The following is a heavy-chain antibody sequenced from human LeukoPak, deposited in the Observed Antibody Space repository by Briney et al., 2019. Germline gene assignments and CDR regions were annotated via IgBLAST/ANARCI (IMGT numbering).Heavy chain of an antibody. CDR3: ARGRASSSTWYSTYYYYFYMDV. CDR2: IYTSGST. D-gene: IGHD6-13*01. J-gene: IGHJ6*03. V-gene: IGHV4-4*07. Sequence: KPSETLSLTCTVSGGSISSYYWSWIRQPVGKGLEWIGRIYTSGSTNYNPSFKSRVTMSVDTSKNHFSLELSSATAADTAVYFCARGRASSSTWYSTYYYYFYMDVWGKGTTVTVSS. CDR1: GGSISSYY.